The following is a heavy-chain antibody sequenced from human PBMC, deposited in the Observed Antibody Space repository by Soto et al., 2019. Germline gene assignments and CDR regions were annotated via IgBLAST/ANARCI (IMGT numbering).Heavy chain of an antibody. Sequence: QVQLVESGGGVVQPGRSLRLSCAASGFTFSSYAMHWVRQAPGKGLEWVAVISYDGSNKYYADSVKGRFTISRDNSKNTLYLKMNSLRAEDTAVYYCARKVVAGNWFDPWGQGTLVTVSS. J-gene: IGHJ5*02. D-gene: IGHD2-15*01. CDR3: ARKVVAGNWFDP. CDR1: GFTFSSYA. V-gene: IGHV3-30-3*01. CDR2: ISYDGSNK.